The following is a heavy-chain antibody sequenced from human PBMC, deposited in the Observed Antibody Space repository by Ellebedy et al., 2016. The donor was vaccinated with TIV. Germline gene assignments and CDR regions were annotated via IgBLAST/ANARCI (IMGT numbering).Heavy chain of an antibody. CDR2: IFSDGSII. V-gene: IGHV3-74*01. CDR3: ATDGSYGDYRTPRQAFVF. CDR1: GFTFSRYW. J-gene: IGHJ3*01. Sequence: GGSLRLSCAASGFTFSRYWMHWVRHAPGKGLVWLSRIFSDGSIITYVDSVKGRFTISRDNSRNTVYLQMTSLRADDTGVYYCATDGSYGDYRTPRQAFVFWGQGTRVTVSS. D-gene: IGHD4-17*01.